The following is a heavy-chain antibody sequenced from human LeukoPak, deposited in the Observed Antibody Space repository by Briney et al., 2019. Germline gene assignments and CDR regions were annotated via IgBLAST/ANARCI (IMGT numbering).Heavy chain of an antibody. CDR1: GGSISSGSYY. CDR3: ARDRGIVGATEDY. Sequence: PSETLSLTCTVSGGSISSGSYYWSWIRQPPGKGLEWIGSIYHSGSTYYNPSLKSRVTISVDTSKNQFSLKLSSVTAADTAVYYCARDRGIVGATEDYWGQGTLVTVSS. J-gene: IGHJ4*02. CDR2: IYHSGST. D-gene: IGHD1-26*01. V-gene: IGHV4-39*07.